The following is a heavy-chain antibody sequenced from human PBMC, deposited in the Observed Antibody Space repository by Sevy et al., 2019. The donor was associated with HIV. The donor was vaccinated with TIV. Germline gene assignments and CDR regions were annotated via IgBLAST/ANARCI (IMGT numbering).Heavy chain of an antibody. CDR3: SRSVFGSGTYLNDY. CDR1: GYSFTGYY. Sequence: ASVKVSCKASGYSFTGYYIHWVRQAPGQGLEWMGWVNPNGGGTIYAQKFQGRVTMTRDTSISTAYMDLTRLRSDDTAVYYCSRSVFGSGTYLNDYWGQGTLVTVSS. J-gene: IGHJ4*02. V-gene: IGHV1-2*02. D-gene: IGHD3-10*01. CDR2: VNPNGGGT.